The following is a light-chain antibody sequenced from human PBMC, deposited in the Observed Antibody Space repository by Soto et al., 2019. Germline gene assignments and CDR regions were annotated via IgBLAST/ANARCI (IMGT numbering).Light chain of an antibody. CDR1: SSNIGAGYD. J-gene: IGLJ2*01. V-gene: IGLV1-40*01. CDR2: VNS. CDR3: QSYDSSLSAVV. Sequence: QSVLTQPPSVTGDPGQRVTISCTGSSSNIGAGYDVHWYLQLPGTAPKLLIYVNSNRPSGVPDRFSGSKSGTSASLAITGLQAEDEADYYCQSYDSSLSAVVFGGGTKLTVL.